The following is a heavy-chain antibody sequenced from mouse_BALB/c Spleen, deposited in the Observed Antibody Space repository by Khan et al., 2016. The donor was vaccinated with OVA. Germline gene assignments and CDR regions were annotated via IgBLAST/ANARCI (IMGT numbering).Heavy chain of an antibody. Sequence: EVKLEVSGPGLVKPSQSLSLTCTVTGYSITSGYGWNWIRQFPGNKLEWMGYISYSGSTNYNPSLKSRISITRDTSKNQFFLQLNSVTTEDTATYYCARTDSIEYWGQGTTLTVSS. V-gene: IGHV3-2*02. J-gene: IGHJ4*01. CDR1: GYSITSGYG. CDR2: ISYSGST. CDR3: ARTDSIEY.